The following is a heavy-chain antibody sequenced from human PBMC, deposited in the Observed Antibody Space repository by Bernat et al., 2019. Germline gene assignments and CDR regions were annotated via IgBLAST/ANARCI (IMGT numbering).Heavy chain of an antibody. J-gene: IGHJ4*02. V-gene: IGHV3-30*02. CDR2: IRYDGSNK. CDR3: AKDRGRGYTYGVGGEDY. CDR1: GFTFSNYG. D-gene: IGHD5-18*01. Sequence: QVQLVESGGGVVQPGGSLRLSCATSGFTFSNYGMHWGRQAPGKGLEWVAFIRYDGSNKNHADSVKGRFTISRDNSKNTLFLQMNSLRVEDTAVYFCAKDRGRGYTYGVGGEDYWGQGTLVTVSS.